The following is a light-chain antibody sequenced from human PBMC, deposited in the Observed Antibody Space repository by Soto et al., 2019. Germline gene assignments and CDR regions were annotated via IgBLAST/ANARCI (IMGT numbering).Light chain of an antibody. Sequence: DIQMTQSPSSLSASVGDRVTITCRASQSVSSYLNWYQHKPGKAPKLLIYAESSLQSGVPSRFSGSGSGTDFTLTISSLQPEDFAVYYRHQYNNWWTFGQGTKVDIK. CDR1: QSVSSY. CDR2: AES. J-gene: IGKJ1*01. V-gene: IGKV1-39*01. CDR3: HQYNNWWT.